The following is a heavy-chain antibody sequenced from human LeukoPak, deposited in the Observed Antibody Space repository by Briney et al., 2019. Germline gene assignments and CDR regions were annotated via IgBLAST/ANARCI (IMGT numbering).Heavy chain of an antibody. CDR2: ISSSGSTI. D-gene: IGHD3-10*01. CDR1: GFTFSSYS. V-gene: IGHV3-48*04. J-gene: IGHJ4*02. Sequence: GGSLRLSCAASGFTFSSYSMNWVRQAPGKGLEWVSYISSSGSTIYYADSVKGRFTISRDNAKNSLYLQMNSLRAEDTAVYYCARDITMVRGVPLDYWGQGTLVTVSS. CDR3: ARDITMVRGVPLDY.